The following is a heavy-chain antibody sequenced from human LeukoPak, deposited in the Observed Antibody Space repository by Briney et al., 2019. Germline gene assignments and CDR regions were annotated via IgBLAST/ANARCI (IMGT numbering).Heavy chain of an antibody. J-gene: IGHJ6*02. Sequence: GGSLRLSCAASGFTFSSYAMHWVRQAPGKGLEWVAVISFDGSDKHYADSVKGRFTISRDNSKNTLYLQMNSLRAEDTAVYYCANSPLVVPLYYYYGMDVWGQGTTVTVSS. V-gene: IGHV3-30*04. CDR1: GFTFSSYA. CDR3: ANSPLVVPLYYYYGMDV. CDR2: ISFDGSDK. D-gene: IGHD2-2*01.